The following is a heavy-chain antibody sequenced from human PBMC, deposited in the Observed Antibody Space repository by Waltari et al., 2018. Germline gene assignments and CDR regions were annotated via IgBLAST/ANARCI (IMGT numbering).Heavy chain of an antibody. D-gene: IGHD2-2*01. J-gene: IGHJ5*02. CDR3: ARPSTLASPAET. V-gene: IGHV5-51*01. Sequence: EVQLVQSGAEVKKPGESLNISCKASGYTFSSSWNGWVRQMPGKGLEWMGSIYPVDSEHTYSPSFEGQVTNSADKSISTAYLRCSRLKASDTAMYYCARPSTLASPAETWGQGTLVTVSS. CDR1: GYTFSSSW. CDR2: IYPVDSEH.